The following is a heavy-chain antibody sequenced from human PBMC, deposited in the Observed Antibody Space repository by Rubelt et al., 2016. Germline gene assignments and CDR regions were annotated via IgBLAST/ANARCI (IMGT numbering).Heavy chain of an antibody. CDR1: GGSISSYY. CDR3: CSRVPPGY. D-gene: IGHD2/OR15-2a*01. J-gene: IGHJ4*02. CDR2: IYHSGST. Sequence: QVQLQESGPGLVKPSETLSLTCTVSGGSISSYYWSWLRQPPGKGLEWIGYIYHSGSTNYNPSLKSRVTISLDTSKNQFSLKLTSVTAADTAVYYCCSRVPPGYWGQGARVTVSS. V-gene: IGHV4-59*01.